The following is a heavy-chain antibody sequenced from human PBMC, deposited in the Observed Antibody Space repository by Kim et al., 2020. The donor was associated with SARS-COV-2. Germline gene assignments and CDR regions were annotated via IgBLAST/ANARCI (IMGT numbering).Heavy chain of an antibody. CDR3: ARDHRLFLAAAGICYFDY. CDR2: IGTAGDT. Sequence: GGSLRLSCAASGFTFSSYDMHWVRQATGKGLEWVSAIGTAGDTYYPGSVKGRFTISRENAKNSLYLQMNSLRAGDTAVYYCARDHRLFLAAAGICYFDYWGQGTLVTVSS. J-gene: IGHJ4*02. V-gene: IGHV3-13*01. D-gene: IGHD6-13*01. CDR1: GFTFSSYD.